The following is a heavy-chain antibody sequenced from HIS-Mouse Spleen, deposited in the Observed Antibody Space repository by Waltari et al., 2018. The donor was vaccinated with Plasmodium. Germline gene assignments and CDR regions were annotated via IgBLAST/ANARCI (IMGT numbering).Heavy chain of an antibody. CDR3: ARHKKRGQLVRGYFDY. D-gene: IGHD6-6*01. Sequence: QVTLRESGPALVKPTQTLTLTCTFSGFSLSTSGMCVSWIRQPPGKALEWLARIDWDDDKYYSTSLKTRLTIPNDTSKNQVVLTMTNMDPVDTATYYCARHKKRGQLVRGYFDYWGQGTLVTVSS. CDR1: GFSLSTSGMC. J-gene: IGHJ4*02. V-gene: IGHV2-70*15. CDR2: IDWDDDK.